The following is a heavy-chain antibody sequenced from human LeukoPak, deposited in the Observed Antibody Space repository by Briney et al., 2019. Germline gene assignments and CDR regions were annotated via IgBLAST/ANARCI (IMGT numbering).Heavy chain of an antibody. CDR3: AREVSENIVVVVAPGHFDY. J-gene: IGHJ4*02. D-gene: IGHD2-15*01. CDR1: GFTFSSYS. CDR2: ISSSSSYI. V-gene: IGHV3-21*01. Sequence: NRGGSLRLSCAASGFTFSSYSMNWVRQAPGKGLEWVSSISSSSSYIYYADSVKGRFTISRDNAKNSLYLQMNSLRAEDTAVYYCAREVSENIVVVVAPGHFDYWGQGTLVTVSS.